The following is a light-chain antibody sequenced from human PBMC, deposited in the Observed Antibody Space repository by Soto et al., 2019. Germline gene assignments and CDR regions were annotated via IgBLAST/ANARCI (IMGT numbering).Light chain of an antibody. J-gene: IGKJ2*01. CDR2: GAF. CDR1: QTIGNN. V-gene: IGKV3-15*01. Sequence: EIVMTQSPATLSVSPGESVTLSCRASQTIGNNLAWYQQKAGHPLSLLISGAFTRATGVPPRFSGSGSGTEVTLPISSLQSEDFAVYFCQENNIWYTFGQGTKVEIK. CDR3: QENNIWYT.